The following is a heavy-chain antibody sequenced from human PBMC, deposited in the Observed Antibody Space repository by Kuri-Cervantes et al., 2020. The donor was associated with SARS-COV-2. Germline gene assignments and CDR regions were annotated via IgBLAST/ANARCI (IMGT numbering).Heavy chain of an antibody. J-gene: IGHJ4*01. V-gene: IGHV3-30*18. D-gene: IGHD4-17*01. CDR1: GFTFSSYA. Sequence: GGSLRLSCAASGFTFSSYAMSWVRQAPGKGLEWVAVISYDGSNKYYADSVKGRFTISRDNSKNTLYLQMNSLRAEDTAVYYCAKDRRGYGDYEALDYWGQEPWSPSPQ. CDR2: ISYDGSNK. CDR3: AKDRRGYGDYEALDY.